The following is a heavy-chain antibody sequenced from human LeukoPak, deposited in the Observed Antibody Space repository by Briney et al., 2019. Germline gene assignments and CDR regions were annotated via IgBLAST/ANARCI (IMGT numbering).Heavy chain of an antibody. Sequence: GGSLTLSCAASGFTFSTYTMNWVRHAPGKGLEWVSTVSDSRDVHYSDLVKGRFTISRDNARNSLYLQMNSLTDEDTAVYYCTRDGLHTAHFDYWGQGTLVTVSS. CDR2: VSDSRDV. CDR1: GFTFSTYT. V-gene: IGHV3-69-1*01. CDR3: TRDGLHTAHFDY. D-gene: IGHD5-18*01. J-gene: IGHJ4*02.